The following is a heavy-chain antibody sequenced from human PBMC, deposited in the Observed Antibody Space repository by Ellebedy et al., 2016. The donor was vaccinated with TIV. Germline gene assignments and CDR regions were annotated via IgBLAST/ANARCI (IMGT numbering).Heavy chain of an antibody. CDR2: ISWISDFI. J-gene: IGHJ3*02. D-gene: IGHD6-19*01. Sequence: SLKISCAASGFTFKDYAMHWVRHVPGKGFEWVSGISWISDFIRYADSVKGRFTISRDNAKNSVYLEMNSLRPEDTAVYYCARDLEAVADTSRAFDIWGQGTMVTVSS. CDR1: GFTFKDYA. V-gene: IGHV3-9*01. CDR3: ARDLEAVADTSRAFDI.